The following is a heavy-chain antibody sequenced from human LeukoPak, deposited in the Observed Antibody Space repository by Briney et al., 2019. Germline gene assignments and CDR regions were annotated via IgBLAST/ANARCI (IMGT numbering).Heavy chain of an antibody. Sequence: ASVKVSCKASEYTFTDYTMHWVRQAPGQRLEWMGWINSGNGNTKYSQNFQGRLTITRDTSASTAHMELSSLRSEDTAVYYCARGHTGELLTWGQGTLVTVSS. CDR1: EYTFTDYT. V-gene: IGHV1-3*01. CDR2: INSGNGNT. CDR3: ARGHTGELLT. J-gene: IGHJ5*02. D-gene: IGHD3-10*01.